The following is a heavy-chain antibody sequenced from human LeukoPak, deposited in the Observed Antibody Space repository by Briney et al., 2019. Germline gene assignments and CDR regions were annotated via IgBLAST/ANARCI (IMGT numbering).Heavy chain of an antibody. Sequence: PSETLSLTCTVSGGSISSSSYYWGWIRQPPGKGLEWIGSIYYSGSTYYNPSLKSRVTISVDTSKNQFSLKLSSVTAADTAVYYCARGLTPNWYFDLWGRGTLVTVSS. CDR3: ARGLTPNWYFDL. V-gene: IGHV4-39*07. CDR2: IYYSGST. J-gene: IGHJ2*01. D-gene: IGHD1-14*01. CDR1: GGSISSSSYY.